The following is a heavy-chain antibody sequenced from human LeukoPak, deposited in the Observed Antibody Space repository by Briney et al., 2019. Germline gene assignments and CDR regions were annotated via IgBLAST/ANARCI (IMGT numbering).Heavy chain of an antibody. CDR1: GGSFSGYY. CDR3: ARGRLRVDWFDP. V-gene: IGHV4-34*01. Sequence: SETLSLTCAVYGGSFSGYYWSWIRQPPGKGLEWIGEINHSGSTNYNPSLKSRVTISVDTSKNQFFLKLSSVTAADTAVYYCARGRLRVDWFDPWGQGTLVTVSS. CDR2: INHSGST. J-gene: IGHJ5*02.